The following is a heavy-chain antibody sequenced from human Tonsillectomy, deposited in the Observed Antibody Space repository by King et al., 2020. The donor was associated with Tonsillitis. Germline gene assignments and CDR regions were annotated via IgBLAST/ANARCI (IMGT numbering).Heavy chain of an antibody. Sequence: QLQESGPGLVKASETLSLTCTVSGGSISTYYWSWIRQPPGTGLEWIGYIYYSGSTNYNPSLKSRVTISVDTTKNQFSLKLTSLTAADKAVYYCAGNAWTYHFHYWGQGAQVTVSS. D-gene: IGHD1-7*01. CDR1: GGSISTYY. CDR3: AGNAWTYHFHY. V-gene: IGHV4-59*03. CDR2: IYYSGST. J-gene: IGHJ4*02.